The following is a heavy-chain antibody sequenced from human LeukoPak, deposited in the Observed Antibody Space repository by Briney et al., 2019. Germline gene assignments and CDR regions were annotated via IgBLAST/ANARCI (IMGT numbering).Heavy chain of an antibody. V-gene: IGHV1-46*01. J-gene: IGHJ3*02. CDR1: GYTFTSYY. Sequence: GASVKVSCKASGYTFTSYYMHWVRQAPGQGLEWMGIINPSGGSTSYAQKFQGRVTMTRDMSTSTVYMELSSLRSEDTAVYYCARGYGSGSYYAHDAFDIWGQGTLVTVS. CDR3: ARGYGSGSYYAHDAFDI. D-gene: IGHD3-10*01. CDR2: INPSGGST.